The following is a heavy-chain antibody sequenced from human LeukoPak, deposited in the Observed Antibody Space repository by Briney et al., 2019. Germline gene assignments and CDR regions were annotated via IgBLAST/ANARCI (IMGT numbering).Heavy chain of an antibody. Sequence: EASVKVSCKASGYTFTTYYMHWVRQAPGQGLEWMGIINPNGGSTSYAQNRVTMTRDTSTSTFYMELSSLKSEDTAVYYSARASNYGSGNYHLDYWGQGTLVTVSS. D-gene: IGHD3-10*01. V-gene: IGHV1-46*01. CDR2: INPNGGST. CDR1: GYTFTTYY. CDR3: ARASNYGSGNYHLDY. J-gene: IGHJ4*02.